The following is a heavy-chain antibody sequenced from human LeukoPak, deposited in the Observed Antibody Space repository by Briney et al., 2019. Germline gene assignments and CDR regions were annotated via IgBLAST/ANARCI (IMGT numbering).Heavy chain of an antibody. CDR2: MNPNSGNT. V-gene: IGHV1-8*01. Sequence: ASVKVSCKASGYTFTSYDINWVRQATGQGLEWMGWMNPNSGNTGYAQKSQGRVTMTRNTSISTAYMELSSLRSEDTAVYYCARGKLELSYYYYYYMDVWGKGTTVTVSS. D-gene: IGHD1-7*01. CDR3: ARGKLELSYYYYYYMDV. J-gene: IGHJ6*03. CDR1: GYTFTSYD.